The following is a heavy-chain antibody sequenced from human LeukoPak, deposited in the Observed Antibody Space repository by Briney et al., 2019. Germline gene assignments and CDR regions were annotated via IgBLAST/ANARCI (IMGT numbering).Heavy chain of an antibody. V-gene: IGHV4-59*12. D-gene: IGHD2-21*01. CDR3: AREHIVVVIAMVAFDI. CDR2: IYYSGST. CDR1: GGSISSYY. J-gene: IGHJ3*02. Sequence: SETLSLTCTVSGGSISSYYWSWIRQPPGKGLEWIGYIYYSGSTNYNPSLKSRVTISVDTSKNQFSLKVTSVTAADTAVYYCAREHIVVVIAMVAFDIWGQGTMVTVSS.